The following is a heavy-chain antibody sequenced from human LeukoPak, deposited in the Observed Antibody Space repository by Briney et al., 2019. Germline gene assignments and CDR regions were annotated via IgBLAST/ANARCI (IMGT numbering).Heavy chain of an antibody. J-gene: IGHJ4*02. CDR2: INHSGST. CDR1: GGSFSGYY. V-gene: IGHV4-34*01. CDR3: ARVEDTAMLPFDY. D-gene: IGHD5-18*01. Sequence: SETLSLTCAVYGGSFSGYYWSWIRQPPGKGLEWIGEINHSGSTNYNPSLKSRVTISVDTSKNQFSLKLSSVTAADTAVYYCARVEDTAMLPFDYWGQGTLVTVSS.